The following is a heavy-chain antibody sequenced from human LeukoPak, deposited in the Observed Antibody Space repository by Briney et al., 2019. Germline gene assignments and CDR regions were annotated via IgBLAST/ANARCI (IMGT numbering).Heavy chain of an antibody. CDR1: GGSFSGYY. D-gene: IGHD1-1*01. CDR3: ARVNINNWHSCDY. V-gene: IGHV4-34*01. J-gene: IGHJ4*02. Sequence: KTSETLSLTCAVYGGSFSGYYWSWIRQPPGKGLEWIGEIYHSGSPNYNPSLKSRVTISVDKSRNHFSLNLSSVTAADTAVYYCARVNINNWHSCDYWAREPWSPSPQ. CDR2: IYHSGSP.